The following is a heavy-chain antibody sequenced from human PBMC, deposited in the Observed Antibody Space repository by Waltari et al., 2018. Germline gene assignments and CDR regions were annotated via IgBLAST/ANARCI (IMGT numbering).Heavy chain of an antibody. Sequence: QVQLQQWGAGLLKPSETLSLTCAVYGGSFSGYYWSWIRPPPGKGLEWIGEINHSGSTNYNPSLKSRVTISVDTSKNQFSLKLSSVTAADTAVYYCARGRGDYYDSSGSIDYWGQGTLVTVSS. CDR3: ARGRGDYYDSSGSIDY. J-gene: IGHJ4*02. CDR1: GGSFSGYY. V-gene: IGHV4-34*01. CDR2: INHSGST. D-gene: IGHD3-22*01.